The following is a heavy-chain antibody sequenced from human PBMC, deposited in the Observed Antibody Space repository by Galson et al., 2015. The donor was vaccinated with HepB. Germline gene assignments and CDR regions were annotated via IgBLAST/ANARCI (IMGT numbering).Heavy chain of an antibody. CDR3: AKGGNWASRYFDY. CDR1: GFTFSTYA. J-gene: IGHJ4*02. D-gene: IGHD7-27*01. V-gene: IGHV3-23*01. Sequence: SLRLSCAASGFTFSTYAMNWVRQAPGKGLERVSVISGDTAKIFHADYVKGSFTISRDNSMNPVYLQMDSLIAEDTAVDYGAKGGNWASRYFDYWGQGSLGTVSS. CDR2: ISGDTAKI.